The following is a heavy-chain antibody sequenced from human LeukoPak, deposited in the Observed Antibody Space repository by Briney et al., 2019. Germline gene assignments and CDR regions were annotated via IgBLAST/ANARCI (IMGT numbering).Heavy chain of an antibody. Sequence: GRSLRLSCAASGFILRSYAMYWVRQAPGKGLEWVAVISYDGTNKYYADSVKVRFTISRDNSKNTGYLQMNSLRAEDTAVYYCARDRDRDVIGDGMDVWGKGPTVTVSS. CDR3: ARDRDRDVIGDGMDV. V-gene: IGHV3-30*04. CDR1: GFILRSYA. J-gene: IGHJ6*04. D-gene: IGHD3-10*01. CDR2: ISYDGTNK.